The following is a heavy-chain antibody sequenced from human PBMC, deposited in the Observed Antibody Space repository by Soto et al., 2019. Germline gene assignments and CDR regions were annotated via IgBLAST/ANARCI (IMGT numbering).Heavy chain of an antibody. D-gene: IGHD6-13*01. CDR2: INPNSGGT. CDR3: ARDFSAAAGSFDY. CDR1: GYTFTGYY. J-gene: IGHJ4*02. V-gene: IGHV1-2*04. Sequence: ASVKVSCKASGYTFTGYYMHWVRQAPGQGLEWMGWINPNSGGTNYAQKLQGWVTMTRDTSISTAYMELSRLRSDDTAVYYCARDFSAAAGSFDYWGQGTLVTVSS.